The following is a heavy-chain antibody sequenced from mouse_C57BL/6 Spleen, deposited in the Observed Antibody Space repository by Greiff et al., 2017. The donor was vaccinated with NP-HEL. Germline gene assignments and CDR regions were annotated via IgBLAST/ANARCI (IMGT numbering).Heavy chain of an antibody. CDR2: INPNNGGT. J-gene: IGHJ3*01. CDR3: ASGYYVLAY. V-gene: IGHV1-26*01. Sequence: QQSHGKSLEWIGDINPNNGGTSYNQKFKGKATLTVDKSSSTAYMELRSLTSEDSAVYYCASGYYVLAYWGQGTLVTVSA. D-gene: IGHD2-3*01.